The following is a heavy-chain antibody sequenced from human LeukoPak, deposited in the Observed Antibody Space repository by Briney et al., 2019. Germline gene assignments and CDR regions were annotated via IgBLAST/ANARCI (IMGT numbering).Heavy chain of an antibody. CDR1: GGSFSGYY. Sequence: PSETLSLTCAVYGGSFSGYYWSWIRQPPGKGLEWIGEINHSGSTNYNPSLKSRVTISVDPSKNQFSLKLSSVTAADTAVYYCARDAGYSSSWYASHWFDPWGQGTLATVSS. V-gene: IGHV4-34*01. CDR3: ARDAGYSSSWYASHWFDP. D-gene: IGHD6-13*01. CDR2: INHSGST. J-gene: IGHJ5*02.